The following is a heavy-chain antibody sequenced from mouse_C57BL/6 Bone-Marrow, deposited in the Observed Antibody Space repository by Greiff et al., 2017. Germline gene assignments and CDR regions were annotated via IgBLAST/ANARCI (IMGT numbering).Heavy chain of an antibody. Sequence: QVQLQQSGAELARPGASVKLSCKASGYTFTSYGISWVKQRTGQSLEWIGEIYPRSGNTYYNEKFKGKATLTADKSSSTAYMELRSLTSEDSAVYFCARWLFPEGFAYWGQGTLVTVSA. J-gene: IGHJ3*01. V-gene: IGHV1-81*01. CDR3: ARWLFPEGFAY. D-gene: IGHD2-2*01. CDR1: GYTFTSYG. CDR2: IYPRSGNT.